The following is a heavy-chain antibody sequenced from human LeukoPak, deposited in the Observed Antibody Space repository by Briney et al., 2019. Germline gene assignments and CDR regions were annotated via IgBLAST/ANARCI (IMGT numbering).Heavy chain of an antibody. D-gene: IGHD3-10*01. Sequence: GASVKVSCKASGGTFSSYAISWVRQAPGQGLEWMGRIIPILGIANYAQKFQGRVTITADKSTSTAYMELSSLRSEDTAVYYCARDRDGSGSYGYWFDPWGQGTLVTVSS. CDR2: IIPILGIA. CDR1: GGTFSSYA. V-gene: IGHV1-69*04. CDR3: ARDRDGSGSYGYWFDP. J-gene: IGHJ5*02.